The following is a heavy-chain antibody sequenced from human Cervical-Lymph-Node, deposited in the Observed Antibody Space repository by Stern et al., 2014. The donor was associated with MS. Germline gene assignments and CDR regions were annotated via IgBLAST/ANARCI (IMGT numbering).Heavy chain of an antibody. CDR3: ARTGTVVTSGYYYGMDV. CDR2: INTGNGNR. CDR1: GYNFTDYG. Sequence: QVQLVQSGAEVKKPGASVKVSCKTAGYNFTDYGIIWVRQAPGQRLEGMGWINTGNGNRRYSQKIQGRVTITRDTSASTAYMELSSLRSEDTAVYYCARTGTVVTSGYYYGMDVWGQGTTVTVSS. D-gene: IGHD4-23*01. J-gene: IGHJ6*02. V-gene: IGHV1-3*04.